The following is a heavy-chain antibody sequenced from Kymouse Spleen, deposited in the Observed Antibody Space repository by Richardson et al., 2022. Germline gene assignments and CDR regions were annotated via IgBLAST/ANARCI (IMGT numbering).Heavy chain of an antibody. CDR2: INHSGST. CDR3: ARGRYFDWSHNWFDP. V-gene: IGHV4-34*01. CDR1: GGSFSGYY. J-gene: IGHJ5*02. Sequence: QVQLQQWGAGLLKPSETLSLTCAVYGGSFSGYYWSWIRQPPGKGLEWIGEINHSGSTNYNPSLKSRVTISVDTSKNQFSLKLSSVTAADTAVYYCARGRYFDWSHNWFDPWGQGTLVTVSS. D-gene: IGHD3-9*01.